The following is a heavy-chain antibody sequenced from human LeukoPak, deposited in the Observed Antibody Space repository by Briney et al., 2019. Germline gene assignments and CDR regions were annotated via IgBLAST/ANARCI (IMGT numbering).Heavy chain of an antibody. V-gene: IGHV1-18*01. J-gene: IGHJ4*02. D-gene: IGHD3-22*01. Sequence: ASVKVSCKASGYTFTSYGISWVRQAPGQGLEWMGWISAYNGNTNYAQKLQGRVTMTTDTSTSTAYMELRSLRSDDTAVYYCARGDLRITMIVVVQLPPGYWGQGTLVTVSS. CDR2: ISAYNGNT. CDR3: ARGDLRITMIVVVQLPPGY. CDR1: GYTFTSYG.